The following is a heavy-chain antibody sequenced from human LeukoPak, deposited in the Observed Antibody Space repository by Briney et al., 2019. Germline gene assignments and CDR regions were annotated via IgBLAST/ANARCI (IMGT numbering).Heavy chain of an antibody. Sequence: SETLSLTCTVSGGSISSYYWSWIRQPPGKGLEWIGYIYYSGSTNYNPSLKSRVTISVDTSKNQFSLKLSSVTAADTAVYYCARLLKSIAVAIPGEFDYWGQGTLVTVSS. CDR3: ARLLKSIAVAIPGEFDY. CDR1: GGSISSYY. V-gene: IGHV4-59*08. J-gene: IGHJ4*02. D-gene: IGHD6-19*01. CDR2: IYYSGST.